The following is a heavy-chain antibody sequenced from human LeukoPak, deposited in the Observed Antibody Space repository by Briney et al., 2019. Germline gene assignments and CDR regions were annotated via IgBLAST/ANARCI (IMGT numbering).Heavy chain of an antibody. CDR2: ISYSGST. Sequence: SETLSLTCTVSGGSISSHFWSWIRQPPGKGLEWIGYISYSGSTNYNPSLKSRVTISADTSKNQFSLKLSSLPAADTAVYYCARGDFCSAYYSRAYYMDVWGKGTTVTVSS. CDR1: GGSISSHF. D-gene: IGHD3-3*01. J-gene: IGHJ6*03. CDR3: ARGDFCSAYYSRAYYMDV. V-gene: IGHV4-59*11.